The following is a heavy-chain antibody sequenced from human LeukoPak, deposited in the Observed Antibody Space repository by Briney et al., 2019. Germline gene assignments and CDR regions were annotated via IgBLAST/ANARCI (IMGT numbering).Heavy chain of an antibody. CDR3: VEDVVVIVAAKPGI. CDR2: ISGTGDST. Sequence: GGSLRLPCAASGFSFSTYAMGWVRQAPGKGLEWVSSISGTGDSTYYADAVKGRFTISRDNSKNTLYLQMNSLRAEDTAVYYCVEDVVVIVAAKPGIWGQGTLVTVSS. D-gene: IGHD2-15*01. V-gene: IGHV3-23*01. J-gene: IGHJ4*02. CDR1: GFSFSTYA.